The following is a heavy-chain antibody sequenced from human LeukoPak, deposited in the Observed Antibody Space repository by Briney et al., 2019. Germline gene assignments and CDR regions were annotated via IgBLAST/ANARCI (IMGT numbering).Heavy chain of an antibody. Sequence: ASVKVSCKASGYTFTGYYMHWVRQDPGQGLEWMGRINPNSGGTSYAQKFQGGVTMTRDTSISTAYMELSSLTSDDTAVYYCAREVARSGSYSDYWGQGTLVTVSS. D-gene: IGHD3-10*01. CDR3: AREVARSGSYSDY. CDR2: INPNSGGT. V-gene: IGHV1-2*06. CDR1: GYTFTGYY. J-gene: IGHJ4*02.